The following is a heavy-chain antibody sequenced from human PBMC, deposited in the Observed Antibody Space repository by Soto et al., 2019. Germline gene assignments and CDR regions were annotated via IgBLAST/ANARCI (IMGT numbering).Heavy chain of an antibody. CDR1: GGTFSSYA. CDR3: ARAKGSDYGDYEGLDY. D-gene: IGHD4-17*01. CDR2: IIPIFGTA. Sequence: QVQLVQSGAEVKKPGSSVKVSCKASGGTFSSYAISWVRQAPGQGLEWMGGIIPIFGTANYAQKFQGRVTITADESTSTAYMELSSLSSEDTAVYYRARAKGSDYGDYEGLDYWGQGTLVTVSS. J-gene: IGHJ4*02. V-gene: IGHV1-69*01.